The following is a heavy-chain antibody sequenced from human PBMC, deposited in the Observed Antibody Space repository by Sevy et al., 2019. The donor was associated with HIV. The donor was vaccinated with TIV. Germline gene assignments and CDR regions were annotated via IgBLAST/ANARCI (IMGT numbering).Heavy chain of an antibody. CDR3: ARAFTGGYQQPFDY. CDR2: ISGSGTTT. V-gene: IGHV3-23*01. CDR1: GFTFSSHA. D-gene: IGHD1-26*01. Sequence: GGSLRLSCAASGFTFSSHAMSWVRQAPGKGLEWVSAISGSGTTTYYKDSVKGRFTISRDNSKNTLYLQMDGLRAEDTAIYYCARAFTGGYQQPFDYWGQGTLVTVSS. J-gene: IGHJ4*02.